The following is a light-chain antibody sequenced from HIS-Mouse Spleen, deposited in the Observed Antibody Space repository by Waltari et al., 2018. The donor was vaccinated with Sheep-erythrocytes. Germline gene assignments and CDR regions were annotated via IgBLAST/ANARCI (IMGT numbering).Light chain of an antibody. CDR2: QDS. J-gene: IGLJ3*02. Sequence: SYELTQPPSVSVSPGKTASITCSGDKWGDKYACWYQQKPGQSPVLVIYQDSKRPSGIPERFSGSNSGNTATLTISGTQAMDEADYYCQAWDSSTAWVFGGGTKLTVL. V-gene: IGLV3-1*01. CDR3: QAWDSSTAWV. CDR1: KWGDKY.